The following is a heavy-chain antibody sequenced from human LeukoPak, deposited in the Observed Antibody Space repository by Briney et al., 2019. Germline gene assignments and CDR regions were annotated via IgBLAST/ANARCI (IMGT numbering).Heavy chain of an antibody. CDR1: GFTFSSYS. Sequence: GGSLRLSCAASGFTFSSYSMNWVRQAPGKGLEWVSYISSSSSTIYYADSVKGRFTISRDNAKNTLYLQMNSLRAEDTAVYYCAGPMTEIDYWGQGTLVTVSS. D-gene: IGHD2-21*02. J-gene: IGHJ4*02. CDR2: ISSSSSTI. CDR3: AGPMTEIDY. V-gene: IGHV3-48*01.